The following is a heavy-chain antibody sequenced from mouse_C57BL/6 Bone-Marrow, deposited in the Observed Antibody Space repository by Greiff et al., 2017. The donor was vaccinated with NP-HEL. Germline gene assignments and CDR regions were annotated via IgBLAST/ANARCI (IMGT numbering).Heavy chain of an antibody. CDR2: IYPGSGST. Sequence: QVQLQQPGAELVKPGASVKMSCKASGYTFTSYWITWVKQRPGQGLEWIGYIYPGSGSTNYTEKFQSKATLTVDTSSTTAYMQLSSLTSEDSAVSYCARSSYYYGSSPPWYFDVWGTGTTVTVSS. D-gene: IGHD1-1*01. J-gene: IGHJ1*03. CDR1: GYTFTSYW. V-gene: IGHV1-55*01. CDR3: ARSSYYYGSSPPWYFDV.